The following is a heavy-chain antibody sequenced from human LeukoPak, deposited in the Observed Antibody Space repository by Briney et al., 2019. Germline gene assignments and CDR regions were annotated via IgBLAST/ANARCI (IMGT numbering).Heavy chain of an antibody. J-gene: IGHJ6*03. V-gene: IGHV4-59*01. D-gene: IGHD5-12*01. CDR2: IYYSGST. CDR3: ARGGGYDYYYYYMDV. Sequence: SETLSLTCTVSGGSIISYYWSWIRQPPGKGLEWIGYIYYSGSTNYNPSLKSRVTISVDTSKNQFSLKLSSVTAADTAVYYCARGGGYDYYYYYMDVWGKGTTVTVSS. CDR1: GGSIISYY.